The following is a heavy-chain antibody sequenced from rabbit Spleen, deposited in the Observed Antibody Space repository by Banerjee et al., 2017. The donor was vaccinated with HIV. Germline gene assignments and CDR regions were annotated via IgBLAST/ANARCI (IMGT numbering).Heavy chain of an antibody. CDR2: IYTGNSGTT. CDR1: GFSFSNHYW. D-gene: IGHD1-1*01. CDR3: ARDLVGVIGWNFYL. Sequence: QEQLEESGGDLVKPEGSLTLTCTASGFSFSNHYWICWVRQAPGKGLEWIACIYTGNSGTTYYANWAKGRFTISRTSSTTVTLRMTSLTAADRATYFCARDLVGVIGWNFYLWGPGTLVTVS. V-gene: IGHV1S45*01. J-gene: IGHJ4*01.